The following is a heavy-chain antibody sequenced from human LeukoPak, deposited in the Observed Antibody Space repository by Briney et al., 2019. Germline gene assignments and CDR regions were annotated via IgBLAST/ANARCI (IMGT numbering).Heavy chain of an antibody. CDR3: AKDPNEYSNYNWFDP. Sequence: SETLSLTCTVSGGSISSTTYYWGWIRQPPGKGLEWIGTIYYSGSTFYNPSLKSRVTISVDTSKNHFSLRLSSVTAADTAIYYCAKDPNEYSNYNWFDPWGQGTLVVVSS. CDR1: GGSISSTTYY. CDR2: IYYSGST. V-gene: IGHV4-39*02. J-gene: IGHJ5*02. D-gene: IGHD4-11*01.